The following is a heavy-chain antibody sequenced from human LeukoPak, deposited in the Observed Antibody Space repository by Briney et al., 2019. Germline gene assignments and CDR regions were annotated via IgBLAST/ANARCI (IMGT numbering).Heavy chain of an antibody. CDR2: ISGSGGST. CDR3: ARVPGIAVAGTPYYHYGMDV. J-gene: IGHJ6*02. D-gene: IGHD6-19*01. CDR1: GFTFSSYA. V-gene: IGHV3-23*01. Sequence: PGGSLRLSCAASGFTFSSYAMSWVRQAPGKRLEWVSAISGSGGSTYYADSVKGRFTISRDNSKNTLYLQMNSLRAEDTAVYYCARVPGIAVAGTPYYHYGMDVWGQGTTVTVSS.